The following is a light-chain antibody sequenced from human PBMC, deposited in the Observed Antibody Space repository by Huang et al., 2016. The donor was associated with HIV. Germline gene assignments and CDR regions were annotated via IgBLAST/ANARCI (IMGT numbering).Light chain of an antibody. Sequence: EILLTQSPDTLALSPGERATLSCRASQSVNNNDLAWYQQKPGQPPRLLIYRASTRATGIPDRFSGSGSGTDCTLTISRLERDDFAVYYCQQFGSSPPYSFGQGTKLEIK. J-gene: IGKJ2*03. CDR1: QSVNNND. CDR2: RAS. V-gene: IGKV3-20*01. CDR3: QQFGSSPPYS.